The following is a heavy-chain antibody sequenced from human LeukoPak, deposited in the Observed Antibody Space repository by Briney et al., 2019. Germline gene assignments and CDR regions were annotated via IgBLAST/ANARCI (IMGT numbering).Heavy chain of an antibody. D-gene: IGHD3-10*01. Sequence: GESLKISCKGSGYSFTSYWIGWVRQMPGKGLEWMGIIYPGDSDTRYSPSFQGRVTISADKSISTAYLQWSSLKASDTAMYYCASSPLDYYGSGSYYKPPYSWGQGTLVTVSS. J-gene: IGHJ4*02. CDR3: ASSPLDYYGSGSYYKPPYS. CDR2: IYPGDSDT. V-gene: IGHV5-51*01. CDR1: GYSFTSYW.